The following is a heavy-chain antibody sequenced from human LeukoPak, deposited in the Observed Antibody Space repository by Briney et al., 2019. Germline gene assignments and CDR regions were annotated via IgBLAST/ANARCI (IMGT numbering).Heavy chain of an antibody. CDR1: GYTFTGYY. J-gene: IGHJ4*02. CDR3: ARGPGLRELNYYDSSGYPGGIHDY. D-gene: IGHD3-22*01. CDR2: INPNSGGT. Sequence: GASVKVSCKASGYTFTGYYMHWVRQAPGQGLEWMGWINPNSGGTNYAQKFQGWVTMTRDTSISTAYMELSRLRSDDTAVYYCARGPGLRELNYYDSSGYPGGIHDYRGQGTLVTVSS. V-gene: IGHV1-2*04.